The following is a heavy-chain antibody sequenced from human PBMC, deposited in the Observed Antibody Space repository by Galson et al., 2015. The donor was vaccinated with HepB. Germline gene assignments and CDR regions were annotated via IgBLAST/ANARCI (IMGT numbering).Heavy chain of an antibody. Sequence: QSGAEVKKPGESLKISCKGSGYSFTSYWIVWVRQMPGKGLEWMGIIYPGDSDTSYSPSFQGQVTISADKSISTAYLQWSSLKASDTAMYYCARLLGLRGISGYYYYGMDVWGQGTTVTVSS. CDR2: IYPGDSDT. CDR1: GYSFTSYW. V-gene: IGHV5-51*01. J-gene: IGHJ6*02. CDR3: ARLLGLRGISGYYYYGMDV. D-gene: IGHD1-14*01.